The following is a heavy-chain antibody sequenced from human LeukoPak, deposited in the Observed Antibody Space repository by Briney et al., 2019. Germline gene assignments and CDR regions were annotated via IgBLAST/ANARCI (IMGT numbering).Heavy chain of an antibody. J-gene: IGHJ5*02. CDR3: ANRHHGSGSYYRYNWFDP. D-gene: IGHD3-10*01. Sequence: GGSLRLSWAASGFTFSSYAMSWVRQAPGKGLEWVSAISGSGGSTYYADSVKGRFTISRDNSKNTLYLQMNSLRAEDTAVYYCANRHHGSGSYYRYNWFDPWGQGTLVTVSS. V-gene: IGHV3-23*01. CDR1: GFTFSSYA. CDR2: ISGSGGST.